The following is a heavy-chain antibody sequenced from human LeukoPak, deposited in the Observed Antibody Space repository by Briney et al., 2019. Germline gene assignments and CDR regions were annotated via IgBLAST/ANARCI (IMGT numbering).Heavy chain of an antibody. Sequence: GESLKISCKGSGHSFTNYWIGWVRQMPGKVLEWMGIIYPGDSDTRYSPSFQGQVTISADKSINTAYLQWSSLKASDTAMYYCARSYSRSWSGFDPWGQGTLVTVSS. CDR1: GHSFTNYW. CDR2: IYPGDSDT. D-gene: IGHD6-13*01. V-gene: IGHV5-51*01. J-gene: IGHJ5*02. CDR3: ARSYSRSWSGFDP.